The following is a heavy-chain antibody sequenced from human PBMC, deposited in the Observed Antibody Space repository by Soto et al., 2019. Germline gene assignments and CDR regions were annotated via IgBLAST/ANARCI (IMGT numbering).Heavy chain of an antibody. V-gene: IGHV1-2*02. J-gene: IGHJ5*02. D-gene: IGHD6-6*01. Sequence: WASVKVSCKASGYTFTGYYMHWVRQAPGQGLEWMGWINPNSGGTNYAQKFQGRVTMTRDTSISTAYMELSRLRSDDTAVYYCARGGRIAARRINWFDPWGQGTLVTVSS. CDR2: INPNSGGT. CDR3: ARGGRIAARRINWFDP. CDR1: GYTFTGYY.